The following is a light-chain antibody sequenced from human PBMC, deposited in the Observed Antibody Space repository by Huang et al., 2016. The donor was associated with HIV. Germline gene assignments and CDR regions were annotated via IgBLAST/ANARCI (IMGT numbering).Light chain of an antibody. J-gene: IGKJ4*01. V-gene: IGKV1-NL1*01. CDR3: QQYFTTPLA. Sequence: IQMTQSPSSLSASVGDRATITCRASQAISNSLVWYQQKPGKAPKLLLFAASRLDSGVPSRFRGSGSGTDYTLTISSLQPDDFATYYCQQYFTTPLAFGGGTKVEIK. CDR1: QAISNS. CDR2: AAS.